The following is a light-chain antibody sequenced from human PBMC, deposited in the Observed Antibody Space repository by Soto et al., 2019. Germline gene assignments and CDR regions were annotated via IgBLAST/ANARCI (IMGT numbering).Light chain of an antibody. CDR3: HQYGSSPFT. CDR2: GAS. Sequence: EVVLTQSPATLSLSPGERATLSCRANQSVSANYLAWYQQKPGQAPRLLIYGASSRATGIPDRFSGSGSGTDFPLTISRLEPEDFAVFYCHQYGSSPFTFGPGTKVDI. CDR1: QSVSANY. J-gene: IGKJ3*01. V-gene: IGKV3-20*01.